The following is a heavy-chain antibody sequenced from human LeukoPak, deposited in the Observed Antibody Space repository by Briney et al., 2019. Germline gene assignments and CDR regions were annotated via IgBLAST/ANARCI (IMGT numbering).Heavy chain of an antibody. Sequence: SETLPLTCVVSGGSITSHYWSWIRQPPGKGLEYIGYIYYTGSTDYNPSLKSRVTISLGTSKNQFSLSLSSVTAADTAVYYCARRSGVLDSRDSRYFFDYWGQGTLVTLSS. CDR3: ARRSGVLDSRDSRYFFDY. J-gene: IGHJ4*02. CDR1: GGSITSHY. CDR2: IYYTGST. D-gene: IGHD3-22*01. V-gene: IGHV4-59*11.